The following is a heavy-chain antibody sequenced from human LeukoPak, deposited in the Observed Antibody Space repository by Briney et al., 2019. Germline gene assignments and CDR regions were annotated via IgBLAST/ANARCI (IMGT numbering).Heavy chain of an antibody. V-gene: IGHV3-48*03. D-gene: IGHD2-21*02. Sequence: GGSLRLSCAASGFTFSNYEMNWVRQAPGKGLEWVSYIRSSGSTIYYSDSVKGRFTISRDNAKNSLYPQMNSLRAEDTAVYYCAREGVTAPGDYWGQGTLVTVSS. CDR2: IRSSGSTI. CDR1: GFTFSNYE. J-gene: IGHJ4*02. CDR3: AREGVTAPGDY.